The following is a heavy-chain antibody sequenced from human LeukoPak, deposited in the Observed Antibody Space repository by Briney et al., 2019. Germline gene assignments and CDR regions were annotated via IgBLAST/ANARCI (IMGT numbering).Heavy chain of an antibody. J-gene: IGHJ4*02. CDR2: ISNNGGAT. CDR3: AREGSGWYHFDY. Sequence: GGSLRLSCAASGFTFSSYAMHWVRQDPGTGLEFVSAISNNGGATYYAISVKGRFTISRDNSKNTLYLQMGSLRVEDMAVYYCAREGSGWYHFDYWGQGTLLTVSS. V-gene: IGHV3-64*01. CDR1: GFTFSSYA. D-gene: IGHD6-19*01.